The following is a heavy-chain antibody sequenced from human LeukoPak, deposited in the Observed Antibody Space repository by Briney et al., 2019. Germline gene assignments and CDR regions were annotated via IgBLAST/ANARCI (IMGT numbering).Heavy chain of an antibody. V-gene: IGHV1-18*01. J-gene: IGHJ6*03. D-gene: IGHD3-10*01. CDR1: GYTFTSYG. Sequence: ASVRVSCKASGYTFTSYGISWVRQAPGQGLEWMGWISAYNGNTNYAQKLQGRVTMTTDASTSTAYMELRSLRSEDTAVYYCARVKLGRPYGSTGDFYNMDVWGKGTTVTVSS. CDR3: ARVKLGRPYGSTGDFYNMDV. CDR2: ISAYNGNT.